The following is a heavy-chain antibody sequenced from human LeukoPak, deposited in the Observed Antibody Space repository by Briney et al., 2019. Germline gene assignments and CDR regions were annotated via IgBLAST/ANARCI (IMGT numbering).Heavy chain of an antibody. CDR2: VDYSGST. J-gene: IGHJ4*02. CDR1: SDSISTYY. V-gene: IGHV4-59*01. CDR3: ARVGSGSFDY. D-gene: IGHD3-3*01. Sequence: PSETLSLTCTVSSDSISTYYWSWIRQPPGKELEWIGYVDYSGSTNYNPSLKSRLTMSIDTSKNQFSLRLSSVTAADSALYYCARVGSGSFDYWGQGTLVTVSS.